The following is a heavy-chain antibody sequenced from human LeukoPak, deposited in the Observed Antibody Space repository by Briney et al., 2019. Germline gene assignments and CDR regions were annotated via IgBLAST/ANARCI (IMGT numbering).Heavy chain of an antibody. Sequence: PGGTLRPSRAPSRFTPSSNYMSSVRHAPGKGLERVSVIYSGGSTYCADSVKGRFTISRDNSKSSVYLQMNSLRAEDAGVYYCARGPLAVAGNDYWGQGTLVTVSS. CDR1: RFTPSSNY. J-gene: IGHJ4*02. D-gene: IGHD6-19*01. V-gene: IGHV3-66*01. CDR2: IYSGGST. CDR3: ARGPLAVAGNDY.